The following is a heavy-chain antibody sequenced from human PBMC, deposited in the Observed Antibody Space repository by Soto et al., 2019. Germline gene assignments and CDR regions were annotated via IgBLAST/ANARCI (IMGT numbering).Heavy chain of an antibody. V-gene: IGHV6-1*01. D-gene: IGHD6-19*01. CDR1: GDSVSSNTAA. J-gene: IGHJ4*02. Sequence: QTRSLPCAISGDSVSSNTAAWNWIRSSPSRGLEWLGRTYYRSNWRHDYAVSVKSRITVNPDTSKNRFSLQLNSVTPDDTAVYYCARGVAGSGFDLWGQGTLVTVS. CDR2: TYYRSNWRH. CDR3: ARGVAGSGFDL.